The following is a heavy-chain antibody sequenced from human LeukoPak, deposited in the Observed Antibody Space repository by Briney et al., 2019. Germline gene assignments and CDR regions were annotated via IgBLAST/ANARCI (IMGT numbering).Heavy chain of an antibody. Sequence: GASVKVSCKASGGTFSSYAINWVRQVSGQGLEWMGWMNPHSGNTGYAQKFQDRITMTRDTSISTAYMELSGLTSEDTAIYFCAKRGWVRGYSRSLFGYWGQGSLVTVSS. CDR1: GGTFSSYA. J-gene: IGHJ4*02. V-gene: IGHV1-8*02. CDR3: AKRGWVRGYSRSLFGY. D-gene: IGHD5-12*01. CDR2: MNPHSGNT.